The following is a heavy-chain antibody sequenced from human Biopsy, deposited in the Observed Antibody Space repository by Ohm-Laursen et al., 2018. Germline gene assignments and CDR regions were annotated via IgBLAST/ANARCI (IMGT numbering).Heavy chain of an antibody. Sequence: TLSLTWSVSGGSIISYYWTWIRQPPGKGLEWIGSIFYGGITYYNPSLKSRVTISVDTSKNQFSLNLTSVTAADTAVYYCARHPTGFWFDPWGQGTLVIVSS. CDR2: IFYGGIT. CDR1: GGSIISYY. CDR3: ARHPTGFWFDP. V-gene: IGHV4-39*01. J-gene: IGHJ5*02.